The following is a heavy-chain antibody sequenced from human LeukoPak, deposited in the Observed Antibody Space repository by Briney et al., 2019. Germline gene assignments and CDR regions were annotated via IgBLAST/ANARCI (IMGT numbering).Heavy chain of an antibody. CDR2: INHSGST. CDR3: ASRLPSGGSSNWFDP. Sequence: SETLSLTCAVYGGSFSGYYWSWIRQPPGKGLEWIGEINHSGSTTYNPSLKSRVTISVDTSKNQFSLKLSSVTAADTAVYSCASRLPSGGSSNWFDPWGQGTLVTVSS. V-gene: IGHV4-34*01. D-gene: IGHD2-15*01. CDR1: GGSFSGYY. J-gene: IGHJ5*02.